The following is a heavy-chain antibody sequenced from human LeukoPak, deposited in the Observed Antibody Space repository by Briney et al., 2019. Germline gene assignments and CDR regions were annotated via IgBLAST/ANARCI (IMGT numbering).Heavy chain of an antibody. J-gene: IGHJ5*02. V-gene: IGHV5-51*01. CDR3: ARGGHYSSSSFDRTDP. CDR1: GYSFTSYW. CDR2: IYPGDSDT. D-gene: IGHD6-6*01. Sequence: GESLKISCKGSGYSFTSYWIGWVRQMPGKGLEWMGIIYPGDSDTRYSPSFQGQVTISADKSISTAYLQWSSPKASDTAMYYCARGGHYSSSSFDRTDPWSQGTLVTVSS.